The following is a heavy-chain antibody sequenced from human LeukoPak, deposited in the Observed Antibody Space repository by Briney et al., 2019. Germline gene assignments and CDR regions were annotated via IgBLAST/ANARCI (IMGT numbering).Heavy chain of an antibody. D-gene: IGHD3-22*01. CDR2: ISGSGGST. CDR1: GFTFSNSG. J-gene: IGHJ4*02. CDR3: AKDPTMIVVVTIFDY. Sequence: GGSLRLSCAASGFTFSNSGMHWVRQAPGKGLEWVSAISGSGGSTYYADSVKGRFTISRDNSKNTLYLQMNSLRAEDTAVYYCAKDPTMIVVVTIFDYWGQGTLVTVSS. V-gene: IGHV3-23*01.